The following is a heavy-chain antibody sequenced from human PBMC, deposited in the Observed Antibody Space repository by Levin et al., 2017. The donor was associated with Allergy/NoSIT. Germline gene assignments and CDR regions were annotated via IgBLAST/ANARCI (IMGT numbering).Heavy chain of an antibody. V-gene: IGHV3-15*01. J-gene: IGHJ6*03. CDR2: IKSKTDGGTT. Sequence: GESLKISCAASGFTFSNAWMSWVRQAPGKGLEWVGRIKSKTDGGTTDYAAPVKGRFTISRDDSKNTLYLQMNSLKTEDTAVYYCTTVPEEGYGDYGGPHLRYYYYMDVWGKGTTVTVSS. D-gene: IGHD4-17*01. CDR3: TTVPEEGYGDYGGPHLRYYYYMDV. CDR1: GFTFSNAW.